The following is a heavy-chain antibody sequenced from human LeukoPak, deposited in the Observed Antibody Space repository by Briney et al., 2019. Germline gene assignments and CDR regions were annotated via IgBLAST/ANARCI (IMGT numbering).Heavy chain of an antibody. Sequence: SETLSLTCDVSGGSVTSTNWWTWVRQPPGKGLEWVGEGHLDGRTNYNPSLKSRLIMSVDLPENHISLRLTSVTAADTAVYYCAREGGFYRPLDYSGQGTLVTVSS. CDR1: GGSVTSTNW. D-gene: IGHD3-3*01. J-gene: IGHJ4*02. V-gene: IGHV4-4*02. CDR2: GHLDGRT. CDR3: AREGGFYRPLDY.